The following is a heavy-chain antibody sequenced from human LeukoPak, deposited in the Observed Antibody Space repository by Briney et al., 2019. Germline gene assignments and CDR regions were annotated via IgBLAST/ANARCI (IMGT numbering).Heavy chain of an antibody. D-gene: IGHD6-25*01. CDR3: AKHLYSSGGFDY. Sequence: PGGSLRLSCAASGFTFTNFAMNWVRQAPGKGLEWVSTISDSNGRTYYAGPVKGRFTISRDNSKNTLYLHMNSLRADDTAVYYCAKHLYSSGGFDYWGQGTLVTVSS. J-gene: IGHJ4*02. CDR2: ISDSNGRT. V-gene: IGHV3-23*01. CDR1: GFTFTNFA.